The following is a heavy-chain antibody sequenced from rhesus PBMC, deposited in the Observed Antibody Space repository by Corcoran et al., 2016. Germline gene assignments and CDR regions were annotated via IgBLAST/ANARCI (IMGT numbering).Heavy chain of an antibody. Sequence: QLQLQESGPGLVKRSEHLSLPCAVSCLPISCRHWSSRISRTPGRGLEWNGLISGSGGSTSYNPSRKSRVTIPTDTSKNQFSLKLSSVTAADTAVYYCARQLHPPYGSNDYWGQGVLVTVSS. CDR2: ISGSGGST. CDR3: ARQLHPPYGSNDY. J-gene: IGHJ4*01. V-gene: IGHV4-57*01. D-gene: IGHD4-29*01. CDR1: CLPISCRHW.